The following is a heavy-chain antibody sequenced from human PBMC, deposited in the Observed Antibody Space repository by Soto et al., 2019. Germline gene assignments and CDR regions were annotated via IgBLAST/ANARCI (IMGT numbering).Heavy chain of an antibody. V-gene: IGHV3-23*01. Sequence: GGSLRLSCAASGFTFSSYAMSWVRQAPGKGLEWVSAISGSGGSTYYADSVKGRFTISRDNSKNTLYLQMNSLRAEDTAVYYCAKKIYYDSSGYFGEYYYYYGMDVWGQGTTVTVSS. D-gene: IGHD3-22*01. CDR1: GFTFSSYA. CDR3: AKKIYYDSSGYFGEYYYYYGMDV. J-gene: IGHJ6*02. CDR2: ISGSGGST.